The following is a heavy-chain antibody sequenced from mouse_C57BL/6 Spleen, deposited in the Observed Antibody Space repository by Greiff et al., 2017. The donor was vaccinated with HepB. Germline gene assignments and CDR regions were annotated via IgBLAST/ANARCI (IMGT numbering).Heavy chain of an antibody. CDR2: INYDGSST. D-gene: IGHD1-1*01. V-gene: IGHV5-16*01. CDR3: ARDGYYYGSSYGFAY. CDR1: GFTFSDYY. Sequence: EVQVVESEGGLVQPGSSMKLSCTASGFTFSDYYMAWVRQVPEKGLEWVANINYDGSSTYYLDSLKSRFIISRDNAKNILYLQMSSLKSEDTATYYCARDGYYYGSSYGFAYWGQGTLVTVSA. J-gene: IGHJ3*01.